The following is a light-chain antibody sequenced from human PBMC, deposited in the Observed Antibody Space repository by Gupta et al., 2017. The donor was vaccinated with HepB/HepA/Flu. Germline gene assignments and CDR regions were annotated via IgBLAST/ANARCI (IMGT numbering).Light chain of an antibody. CDR2: DVT. V-gene: IGLV2-14*03. CDR3: SSYTSSGTVV. J-gene: IGLJ2*01. Sequence: QSALTQPAFVSGSPGQSITISCTGTSSDVGAYNYVWYQQHPGKAPKLIIYDVTKWPSGVSNRFSGSKSGNTASLTISGLQAEDDADYYCSSYTSSGTVVFGGGTELTVL. CDR1: SSDVGAYNY.